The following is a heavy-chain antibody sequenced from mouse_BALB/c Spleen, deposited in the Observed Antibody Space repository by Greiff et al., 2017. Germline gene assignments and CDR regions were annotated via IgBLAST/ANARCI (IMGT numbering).Heavy chain of an antibody. CDR2: IFPGTGTT. Sequence: VKLQESGAELVKPGASVKLSCKTSGYTFTSYWIQWVKQRPGQGLGWIGEIFPGTGTTYYNEKFKGKATLTIDTSSSTAYMQLSSLTSEDSAVYFCARSYGNYWYFDVWGAGTTVTVSS. V-gene: IGHV1S132*01. CDR1: GYTFTSYW. J-gene: IGHJ1*01. CDR3: ARSYGNYWYFDV. D-gene: IGHD2-10*02.